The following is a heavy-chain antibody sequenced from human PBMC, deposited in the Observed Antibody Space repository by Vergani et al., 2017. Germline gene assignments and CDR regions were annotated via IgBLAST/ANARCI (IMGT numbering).Heavy chain of an antibody. CDR3: ARYSWGDSEYFQH. D-gene: IGHD1-26*01. CDR1: GGSISSDNYY. CDR2: IYYSGFT. J-gene: IGHJ1*01. Sequence: QVQLQESGPGLVKPSQTLSLTCTVSGGSISSDNYYWSWIRQPPGKGLEWIGYIYYSGFTYYNPSLKSRVSISVDTSKNQFSLKLSSVTVADTAVYYCARYSWGDSEYFQHWGQGTLVTVSS. V-gene: IGHV4-30-4*01.